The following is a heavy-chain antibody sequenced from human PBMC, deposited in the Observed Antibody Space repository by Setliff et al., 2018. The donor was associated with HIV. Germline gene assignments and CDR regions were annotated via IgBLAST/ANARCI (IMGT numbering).Heavy chain of an antibody. Sequence: PSETLSLTCTVSGVSLSSESYYWGWVRQPPGKALEWVGSMYYNGKIFYNPSLRSRVTIFVDSSKNELSLRLQSVTAADTAVYYCARRGESTGSWFSSWYSYDMDVWAKGPRSPSP. CDR3: ARRGESTGSWFSSWYSYDMDV. CDR2: MYYNGKI. D-gene: IGHD2-15*01. J-gene: IGHJ6*02. CDR1: GVSLSSESYY. V-gene: IGHV4-39*01.